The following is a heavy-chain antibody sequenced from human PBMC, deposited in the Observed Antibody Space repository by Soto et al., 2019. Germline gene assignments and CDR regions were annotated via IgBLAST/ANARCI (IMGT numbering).Heavy chain of an antibody. J-gene: IGHJ6*02. Sequence: QVQLVQSGAEVKKPGSSVKVSCKASGGTFSSYAISWVRQAPGQGPEWMGGIIPIFGTANYAQKFQGRVTITADKSTSTAYMELSSLRSEDTAVYYCARGTAAAADGYYYYYGMDVWGQGTTVTVSS. CDR3: ARGTAAAADGYYYYYGMDV. V-gene: IGHV1-69*06. CDR1: GGTFSSYA. D-gene: IGHD6-13*01. CDR2: IIPIFGTA.